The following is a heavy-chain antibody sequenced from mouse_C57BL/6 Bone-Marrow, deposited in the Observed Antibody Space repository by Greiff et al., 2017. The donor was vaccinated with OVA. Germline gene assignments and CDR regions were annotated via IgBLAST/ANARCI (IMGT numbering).Heavy chain of an antibody. CDR1: GYTFTSYW. CDR3: ARGGYDYDGAWVAY. Sequence: QVQLQQSGAELAKPGASVKLSCTASGYTFTSYWMHWVKQRPGQGLEWIGYINPSSGYTKYNQNFKDKATLNADKSSTTTYMQLNSLTYEDSAVYYCARGGYDYDGAWVAYWGQGTLVTVSA. CDR2: INPSSGYT. V-gene: IGHV1-7*01. J-gene: IGHJ3*01. D-gene: IGHD2-4*01.